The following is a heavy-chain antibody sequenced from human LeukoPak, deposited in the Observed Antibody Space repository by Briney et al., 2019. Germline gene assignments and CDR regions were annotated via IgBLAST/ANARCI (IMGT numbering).Heavy chain of an antibody. Sequence: GGSLRLSCAASGFTFSSYGMHWVRQAPGKGLEWVAVIWYDGSNKYYADSVKGRFTISRDNSKNTLYLQMNSLRAEDTAVYYCARDPGYVYALDIWGQGTMATVSS. J-gene: IGHJ3*02. CDR1: GFTFSSYG. CDR3: ARDPGYVYALDI. V-gene: IGHV3-33*01. CDR2: IWYDGSNK. D-gene: IGHD5-12*01.